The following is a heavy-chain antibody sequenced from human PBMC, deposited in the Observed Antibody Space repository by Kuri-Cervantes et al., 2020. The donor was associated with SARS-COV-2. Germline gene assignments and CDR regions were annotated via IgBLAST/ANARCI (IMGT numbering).Heavy chain of an antibody. V-gene: IGHV2-70*11. CDR1: GFSLNTSGMC. CDR2: IDWDDDK. CDR3: ARCLRYFDWLLYSDYYYYMDV. J-gene: IGHJ6*03. D-gene: IGHD3-9*01. Sequence: SGPTLVKPTQTLTLTCTFSGFSLNTSGMCVSWIRQPPGKALEWLARIDWDDDKYYSTSLKSRLTISKDTSKSQVVLTMTNMDPVDTATYYCARCLRYFDWLLYSDYYYYMDVWGKGTTVTVSS.